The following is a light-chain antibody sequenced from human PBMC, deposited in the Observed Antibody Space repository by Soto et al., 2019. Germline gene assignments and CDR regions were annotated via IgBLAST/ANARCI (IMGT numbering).Light chain of an antibody. V-gene: IGKV3-20*01. J-gene: IGKJ1*01. CDR2: GAS. CDR1: QSVSSD. CDR3: QQYGSSGT. Sequence: EIALTQSPGTLSMSPGERATLSRRVSQSVSSDLAWDHQKPGQAPRLLIYGASNRAAGIPDRFSGSGSGTDFTLTISRLEDEDFAVYYCQQYGSSGTFGQGTKVDIK.